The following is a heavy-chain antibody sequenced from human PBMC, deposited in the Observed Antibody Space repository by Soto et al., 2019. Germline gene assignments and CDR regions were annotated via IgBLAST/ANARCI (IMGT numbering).Heavy chain of an antibody. V-gene: IGHV1-69*13. CDR2: IIPIFGTA. CDR1: GGTFSSYA. CDR3: ARAWDWDSSSRYYFDY. Sequence: SVKVSCKASGGTFSSYAISWVRQAPGQGLEWMGGIIPIFGTANYAQKFQGRVTITADESTSTAYMELSSLRSEDTAVYYCARAWDWDSSSRYYFDYWGQGTLVTVSS. D-gene: IGHD6-13*01. J-gene: IGHJ4*02.